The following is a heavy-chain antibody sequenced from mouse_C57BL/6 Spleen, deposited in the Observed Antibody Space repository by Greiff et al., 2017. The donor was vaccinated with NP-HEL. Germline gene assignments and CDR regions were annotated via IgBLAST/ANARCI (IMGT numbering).Heavy chain of an antibody. V-gene: IGHV1-81*01. D-gene: IGHD4-1*01. Sequence: VHLVESGAELARPGASVKLSCKASGYTFTSYGISWVKQRTGQGLEWIGEIYPRSGNTYYNEQFKGKATLTADKSSSTAYMELRSLTSGDSAVYFCARWDSEYFDVWGTGTTVTVSS. CDR3: ARWDSEYFDV. J-gene: IGHJ1*03. CDR2: IYPRSGNT. CDR1: GYTFTSYG.